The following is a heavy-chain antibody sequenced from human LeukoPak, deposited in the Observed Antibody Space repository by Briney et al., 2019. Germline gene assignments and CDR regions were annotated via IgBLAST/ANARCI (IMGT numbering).Heavy chain of an antibody. CDR3: ARTYYYDSSGSYTMVSWFDP. J-gene: IGHJ5*02. D-gene: IGHD3-22*01. CDR2: TYYRSKWYN. Sequence: SQTLSLTCAISGDSVSSNSAAWNWIRQSPSRGLEWLGRTYYRSKWYNDYAVSVKSRITINPDTSKNQFSLQLNSVTPEDTAVYYCARTYYYDSSGSYTMVSWFDPWGQGTLVTVSS. V-gene: IGHV6-1*01. CDR1: GDSVSSNSAA.